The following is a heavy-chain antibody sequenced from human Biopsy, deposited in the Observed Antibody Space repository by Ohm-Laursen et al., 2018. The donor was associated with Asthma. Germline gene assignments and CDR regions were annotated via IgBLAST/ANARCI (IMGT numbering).Heavy chain of an antibody. CDR2: ISYDGRNT. V-gene: IGHV3-30*04. CDR1: GFTFDNYT. Sequence: SLRLSCAASGFTFDNYTMHWVRQAPGKGLEWVTIISYDGRNTYYADSVEGRFTISRDNSKNTLFLQLSSLRPEDTAVYYCARGGLHYYEYYGMDVWGQGTSVTVSS. CDR3: ARGGLHYYEYYGMDV. D-gene: IGHD2-21*02. J-gene: IGHJ6*02.